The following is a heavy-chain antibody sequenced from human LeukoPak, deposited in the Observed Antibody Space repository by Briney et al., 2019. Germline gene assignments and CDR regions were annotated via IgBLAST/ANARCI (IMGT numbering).Heavy chain of an antibody. V-gene: IGHV3-23*01. J-gene: IGHJ4*02. CDR1: GFTFSSYA. Sequence: GGSLRLSCAASGFTFSSYAMSWVRQAPGKGLEWVSAISGSGGSTYYADSVKGRFTISRDNSKNTLYLQMNSLRAEDTAVYYCAKVVLRFLEWPEQSYYFDYWGQGTLVTVSS. CDR3: AKVVLRFLEWPEQSYYFDY. D-gene: IGHD3-3*01. CDR2: ISGSGGST.